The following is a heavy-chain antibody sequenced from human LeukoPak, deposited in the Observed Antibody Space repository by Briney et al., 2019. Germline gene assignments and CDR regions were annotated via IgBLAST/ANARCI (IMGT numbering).Heavy chain of an antibody. CDR1: GGSISSSSYY. Sequence: PSETLSLTCTVSGGSISSSSYYWGWIRQPPGKGLEWIGSIYYSGSTYYNPSLKSRVTISVDTSRNQFSLKLSPVTAADTAVYYCARHRRGYSYGYLDYWGQGTLVTVSS. CDR3: ARHRRGYSYGYLDY. V-gene: IGHV4-39*07. J-gene: IGHJ4*02. D-gene: IGHD5-18*01. CDR2: IYYSGST.